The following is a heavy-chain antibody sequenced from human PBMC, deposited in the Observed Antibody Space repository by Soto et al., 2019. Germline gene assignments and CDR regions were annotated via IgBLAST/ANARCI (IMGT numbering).Heavy chain of an antibody. CDR3: ARGSPSMTYFGEYYFDF. J-gene: IGHJ4*02. D-gene: IGHD3-16*01. CDR1: GFTVSSNY. V-gene: IGHV3-53*01. CDR2: ISGGGST. Sequence: EVQLVESGGGLIQPGGSLRLSCADSGFTVSSNYMSWVRQAPGKGLEWVSLISGGGSTYYSDSVKGRFTISRDNYKNTLNLVMKSLRAEDTAVYYCARGSPSMTYFGEYYFDFWGQGSLVTVSS.